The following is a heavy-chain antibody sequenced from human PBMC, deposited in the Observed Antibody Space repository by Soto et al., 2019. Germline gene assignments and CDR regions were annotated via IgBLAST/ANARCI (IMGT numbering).Heavy chain of an antibody. D-gene: IGHD3-10*01. CDR2: IIPILGIA. CDR3: AGGRWCGELEAPPPGDY. Sequence: QVQLVQSGAEVKKPGSSVKVSCKASGGTFSSYTISWVRQAPGQGLEWMGRIIPILGIANYAQKFQGRVTITADKAXSXXDMELSSLRSEATAVYYCAGGRWCGELEAPPPGDYWGQGTLVTVSS. V-gene: IGHV1-69*02. CDR1: GGTFSSYT. J-gene: IGHJ4*02.